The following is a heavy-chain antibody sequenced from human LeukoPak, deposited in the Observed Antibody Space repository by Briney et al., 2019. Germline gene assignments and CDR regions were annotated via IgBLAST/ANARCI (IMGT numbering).Heavy chain of an antibody. J-gene: IGHJ6*02. Sequence: ASVKVSCKASGYTFTGYYMHWVRQAPGQGPEWMGWINPNSGGTNYAQKFQGRVTMTRDTSSSTAYMELSRLRSDDTAVYYCARIPYGDYPDGMDVWGQGTTVTVSS. D-gene: IGHD4-17*01. V-gene: IGHV1-2*02. CDR2: INPNSGGT. CDR3: ARIPYGDYPDGMDV. CDR1: GYTFTGYY.